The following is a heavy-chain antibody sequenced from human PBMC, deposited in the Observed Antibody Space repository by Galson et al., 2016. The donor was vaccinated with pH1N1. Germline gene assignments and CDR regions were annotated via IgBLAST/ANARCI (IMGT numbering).Heavy chain of an antibody. V-gene: IGHV1-69*13. CDR1: GGTFSSYG. Sequence: SVKVSCKASGGTFSSYGISWVRQAPGQGLEWMGGIIPIFDTPKYAQKFQGRVTITADESTSTAYMELSSLRSEDTAVYYCATGTVGYSWPLWGQGTQVTVSS. D-gene: IGHD5-18*01. J-gene: IGHJ4*02. CDR2: IIPIFDTP. CDR3: ATGTVGYSWPL.